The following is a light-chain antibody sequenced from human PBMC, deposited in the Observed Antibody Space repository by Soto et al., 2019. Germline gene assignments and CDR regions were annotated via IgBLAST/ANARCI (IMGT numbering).Light chain of an antibody. V-gene: IGLV2-11*01. CDR2: DVS. CDR3: CSYAGRYTYV. Sequence: QSALTQARSVSGSPGQSVSISCTGTSSDVGGYNYVSWYQQHPGKAPKVMIYDVSKRPSGVPDRFSGSKSGNTASLTISGLQSEDEAAYYCCSYAGRYTYVFGTGTKVTVL. CDR1: SSDVGGYNY. J-gene: IGLJ1*01.